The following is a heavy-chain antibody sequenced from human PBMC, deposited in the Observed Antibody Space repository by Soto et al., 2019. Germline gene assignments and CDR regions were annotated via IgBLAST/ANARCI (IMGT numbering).Heavy chain of an antibody. J-gene: IGHJ6*03. Sequence: GGSLRLSCAASGFTFSSYAMHWVRQAPGKGLEWVSYICYSSSNKYYADSVKGRFTISRDNAKNSLNLQMNSLRAEDTAVYYCARETSTGNYYMDVWGKGTTVTVSS. D-gene: IGHD2-2*01. CDR3: ARETSTGNYYMDV. CDR2: ICYSSSNK. V-gene: IGHV3-48*01. CDR1: GFTFSSYA.